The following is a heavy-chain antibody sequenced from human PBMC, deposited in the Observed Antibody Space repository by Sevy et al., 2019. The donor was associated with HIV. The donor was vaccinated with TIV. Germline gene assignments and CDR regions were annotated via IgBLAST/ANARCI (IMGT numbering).Heavy chain of an antibody. CDR3: ASFPCTDSSGLDAFDI. J-gene: IGHJ3*02. CDR1: GGTFSSYA. Sequence: ASVKVSCKASGGTFSSYAISWVRQAPGQGLEWMGGIIPIFGTANYAQKFQGRVTITADESTSTAYMELSSLRSEDTAVYYCASFPCTDSSGLDAFDIWGQGTMVTVSS. D-gene: IGHD3-22*01. CDR2: IIPIFGTA. V-gene: IGHV1-69*13.